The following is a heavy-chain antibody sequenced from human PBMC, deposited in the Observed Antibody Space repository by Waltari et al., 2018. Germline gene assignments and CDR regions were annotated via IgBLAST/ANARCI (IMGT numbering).Heavy chain of an antibody. V-gene: IGHV4-59*01. J-gene: IGHJ2*01. CDR3: ARSEAGHRLYWYFDL. D-gene: IGHD6-13*01. CDR2: IYYSGST. Sequence: QVQLQESGPGLVKPSETLSLTCTVSGGPISSYYWSWIRQPPGKGLEWIGYIYYSGSTNYNPSLKSRVTISVDTSKNQFSLKLSSVTAADTAVYYCARSEAGHRLYWYFDLWGRGTLVTVSS. CDR1: GGPISSYY.